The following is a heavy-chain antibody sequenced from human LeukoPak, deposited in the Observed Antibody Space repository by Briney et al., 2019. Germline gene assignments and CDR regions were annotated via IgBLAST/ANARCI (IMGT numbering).Heavy chain of an antibody. J-gene: IGHJ3*02. CDR1: GGSFSGYY. CDR3: AKSNGYGLDI. D-gene: IGHD2-8*01. V-gene: IGHV4-34*01. CDR2: INHSGST. Sequence: PSETLSLTCAVYGGSFSGYYWSWIRQPPGKGLEWIGEINHSGSTNYNPSLKSRVTISVDTSKNQFSLKLSSVTAADTAVNYCAKSNGYGLDIWGQGTMVTVSS.